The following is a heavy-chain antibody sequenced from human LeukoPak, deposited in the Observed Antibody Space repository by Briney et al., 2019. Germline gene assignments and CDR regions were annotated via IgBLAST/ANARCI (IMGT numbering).Heavy chain of an antibody. J-gene: IGHJ4*02. CDR3: AILPVGVGPFDY. D-gene: IGHD2-21*01. V-gene: IGHV3-30*02. CDR2: IRYDGSNK. Sequence: PGGSLRLSCAASGFTFSSYEMNWVRQAPGKGLEWVAFIRYDGSNKYYADSVKGRFTISRDNSKNTLYLQMNSLRAEDTAVYYCAILPVGVGPFDYWGQGTLVTVSS. CDR1: GFTFSSYE.